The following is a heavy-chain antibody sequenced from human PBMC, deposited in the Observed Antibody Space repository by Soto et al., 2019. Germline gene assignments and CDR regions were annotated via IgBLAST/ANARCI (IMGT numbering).Heavy chain of an antibody. Sequence: EVRLVESGGGLVKPGGSLRVSCAASGFNFNTYSMNWVRQAPGKGLEWVSFISTSGGYKYYADSVRGRFTNSRDNAKKSVYLEMNSLTADDTAVYYCAGERSALPGARDAMDVWGQGTTVTVSS. V-gene: IGHV3-21*02. CDR1: GFNFNTYS. CDR3: AGERSALPGARDAMDV. D-gene: IGHD1-26*01. CDR2: ISTSGGYK. J-gene: IGHJ6*02.